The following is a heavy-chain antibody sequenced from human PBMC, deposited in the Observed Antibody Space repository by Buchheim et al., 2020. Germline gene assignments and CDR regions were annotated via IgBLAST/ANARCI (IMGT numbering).Heavy chain of an antibody. CDR1: GFTFSSYA. Sequence: EVQLFESGGGLVQPGESLRLSCAASGFTFSSYAMSWVRQAPGSGLEWVSVISGGGDITYDADSVKGRFTISRDNSKNSLVLQKNSLRVEDTAVYYCATGYSSGWSRGYNYWGQGTL. D-gene: IGHD6-19*01. V-gene: IGHV3-23*01. J-gene: IGHJ4*02. CDR3: ATGYSSGWSRGYNY. CDR2: ISGGGDIT.